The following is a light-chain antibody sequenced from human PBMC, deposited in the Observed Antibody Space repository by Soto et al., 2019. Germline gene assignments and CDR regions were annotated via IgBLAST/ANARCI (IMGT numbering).Light chain of an antibody. V-gene: IGKV3-20*01. CDR1: QSVRTK. CDR2: GAS. J-gene: IGKJ5*01. Sequence: EIVMTQSPATLSLSPGQRATLSCRASQSVRTKVAWYQQTPAQAPRLLIYGASSRATGIPDRFSGSGSGTDFTLPISRLEPEDFAVYYCQQYGSSPPITFGQGTRLEIK. CDR3: QQYGSSPPIT.